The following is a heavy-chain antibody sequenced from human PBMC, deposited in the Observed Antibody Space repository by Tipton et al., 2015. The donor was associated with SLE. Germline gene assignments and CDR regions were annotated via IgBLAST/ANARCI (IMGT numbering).Heavy chain of an antibody. CDR1: TYY. CDR3: ATYILTGYYNEYYHYGLDV. V-gene: IGHV1-46*01. D-gene: IGHD3-9*01. CDR2: ISPTGTST. J-gene: IGHJ6*02. Sequence: QLVQSGAEVTKPGASVRVSCRAPTYYIHWVRQAPGQGLEWMGTISPTGTSTTYAQKFQGRVTMSTDTSTSTAYMELRSLRSDDTAVYYCATYILTGYYNEYYHYGLDVWGQGTTVTVSS.